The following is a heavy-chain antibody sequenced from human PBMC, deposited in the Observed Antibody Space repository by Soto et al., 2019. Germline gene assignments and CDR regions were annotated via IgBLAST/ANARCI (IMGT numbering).Heavy chain of an antibody. CDR2: VSGRGDGT. J-gene: IGHJ6*02. CDR3: ANDVEEVHPYYGMDG. CDR1: GFTFSEYA. Sequence: EVEILESGGALVQPGGSLRLSCSVSGFTFSEYAMNWVRQAPGKGLEWVSAVSGRGDGTFYADSVKGRFTISRDNFKNRVYMEINRQPVDDRAGYYCANDVEEVHPYYGMDGWGRGTTGT. V-gene: IGHV3-23*01.